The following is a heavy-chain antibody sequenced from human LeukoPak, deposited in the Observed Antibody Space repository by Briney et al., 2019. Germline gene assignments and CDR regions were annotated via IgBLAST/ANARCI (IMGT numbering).Heavy chain of an antibody. J-gene: IGHJ5*02. CDR3: ARSKPPRIVGATTWFDP. CDR2: INHSGST. V-gene: IGHV4-34*01. D-gene: IGHD1-26*01. Sequence: SETLSLTCAVYGGSFSGYYWSWVRQPPGKGLEWIGEINHSGSTNYNPSLKSRVTISVDTSKNQFPLKLSSVTAADTAVYYCARSKPPRIVGATTWFDPWGQGTLVTVSS. CDR1: GGSFSGYY.